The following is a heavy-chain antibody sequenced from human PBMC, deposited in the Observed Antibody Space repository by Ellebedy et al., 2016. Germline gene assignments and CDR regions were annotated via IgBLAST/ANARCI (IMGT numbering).Heavy chain of an antibody. CDR3: ARDGQTLPGAGDYRD. CDR2: INPNSGGT. D-gene: IGHD6-19*01. Sequence: ASVKVSCKASGYTFTGYYMHWVRQAPGQGLEWMGWINPNSGGTNYAQKFQGWVTMTRDTSISTAYMELSRLRSDDTAVYYCARDGQTLPGAGDYRDWGQGTLVTVSS. V-gene: IGHV1-2*04. CDR1: GYTFTGYY. J-gene: IGHJ4*02.